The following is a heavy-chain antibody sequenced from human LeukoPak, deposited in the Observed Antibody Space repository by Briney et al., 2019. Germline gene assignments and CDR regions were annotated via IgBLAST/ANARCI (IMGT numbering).Heavy chain of an antibody. CDR3: PKPLLTPGN. CDR1: GFIFAKYA. V-gene: IGHV3-23*01. Sequence: PGGSLRLSCTTSGFIFAKYAMAWVRQSPGKGLEWVSTISASGADTYYADSVRGRFTISRDNSRNALYLQLSRLRVDDTAFYYCPKPLLTPGNRGPGTLVTVSS. CDR2: ISASGADT. D-gene: IGHD4-23*01. J-gene: IGHJ4*02.